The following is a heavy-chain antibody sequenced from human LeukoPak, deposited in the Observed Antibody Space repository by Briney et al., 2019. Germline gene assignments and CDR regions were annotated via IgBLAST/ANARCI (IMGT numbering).Heavy chain of an antibody. D-gene: IGHD3-10*01. CDR1: GYTLTELS. J-gene: IGHJ4*02. CDR3: ATEIRRKVLLWFGELFPFDY. Sequence: ASVTVPCKVSGYTLTELSMHWVRQAPGKGLEWMGGFDPEDGETIYAQKFQGRVTMNEDTSTDTAYMELSSLRSEDTAVYYCATEIRRKVLLWFGELFPFDYWGQGTLVTVSS. CDR2: FDPEDGET. V-gene: IGHV1-24*01.